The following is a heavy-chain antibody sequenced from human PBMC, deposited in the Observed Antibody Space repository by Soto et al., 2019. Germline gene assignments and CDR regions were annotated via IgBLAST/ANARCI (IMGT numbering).Heavy chain of an antibody. Sequence: QVLLAQSGAEVKKHGASVKVSCKAFGYTFTSYYIHWVRQAPGQGLEWMGIINPSGGYTNYAQKLQVRVTMTRDTSTSTVYMDLRRLTSEDTAVYYCAREGPTYSSESGACDYWGRGTLVTVSS. J-gene: IGHJ4*02. V-gene: IGHV1-46*04. CDR3: AREGPTYSSESGACDY. D-gene: IGHD2-21*01. CDR2: INPSGGYT. CDR1: GYTFTSYY.